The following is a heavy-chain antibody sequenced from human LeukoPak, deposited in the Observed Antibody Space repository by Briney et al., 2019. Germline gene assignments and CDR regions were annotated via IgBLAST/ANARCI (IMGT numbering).Heavy chain of an antibody. J-gene: IGHJ4*02. Sequence: TGGSLRLSCAASGFTFSSYSMNWVRQAPGKGLEWVSFISSSSGSIYYADSVKGRITISRDNAKNSLYLQMNSLRAEDTAVYYRARSIVPDGTSPFGYWGQGTLVTVSS. CDR1: GFTFSSYS. CDR2: ISSSSGSI. CDR3: ARSIVPDGTSPFGY. D-gene: IGHD6-13*01. V-gene: IGHV3-48*04.